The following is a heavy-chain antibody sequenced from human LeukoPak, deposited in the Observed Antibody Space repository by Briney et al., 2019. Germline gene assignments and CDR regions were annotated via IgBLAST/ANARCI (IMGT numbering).Heavy chain of an antibody. Sequence: PSETLSLTCTVSGDSISRYYWSWIRQPPGEGLEWIGYISNGGTTKYNPSLKSRVTISVDTSNNQLSLRLSAVTAAATAVYHCVRLQPNTGEWAFDIWGQGTMVSVSS. V-gene: IGHV4-59*01. CDR2: ISNGGTT. CDR3: VRLQPNTGEWAFDI. D-gene: IGHD1-1*01. CDR1: GDSISRYY. J-gene: IGHJ3*02.